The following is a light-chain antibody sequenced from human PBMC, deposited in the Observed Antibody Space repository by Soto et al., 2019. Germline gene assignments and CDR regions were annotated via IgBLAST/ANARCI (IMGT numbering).Light chain of an antibody. Sequence: EIVMTQSPATLSVSPGERATLSCRASQSVSSNLAWYQQKPGQAPRLLIYGASTRVTGIPARFSGSGSGTEFTLTISSLQSKDFAVYYCQQYNNWPITFGQGTRLDIK. CDR1: QSVSSN. J-gene: IGKJ5*01. CDR2: GAS. V-gene: IGKV3-15*01. CDR3: QQYNNWPIT.